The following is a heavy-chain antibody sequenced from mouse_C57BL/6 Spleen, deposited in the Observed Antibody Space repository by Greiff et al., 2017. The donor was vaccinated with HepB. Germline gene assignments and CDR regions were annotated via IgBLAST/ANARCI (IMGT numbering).Heavy chain of an antibody. Sequence: VQLQQPGTELVKPGASVKLSCKASGYTFTSYWMHWVKQRPGQGLEWIGNINPSNGGTNYNEKFKSKATLTVDKSSSTAYMQLSSLTSEDSAVYYCATQIYDGYYDYAMDYWGQGTSVTVSS. CDR1: GYTFTSYW. J-gene: IGHJ4*01. V-gene: IGHV1-53*01. D-gene: IGHD2-3*01. CDR3: ATQIYDGYYDYAMDY. CDR2: INPSNGGT.